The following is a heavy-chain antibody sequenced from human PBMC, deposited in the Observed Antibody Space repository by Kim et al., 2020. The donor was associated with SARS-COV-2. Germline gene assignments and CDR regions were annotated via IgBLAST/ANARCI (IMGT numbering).Heavy chain of an antibody. Sequence: PSLKSRVTISVDTSKNQFSLSLSSVTAAHTAVYYYARSLYGIAAAGGFDYWGQETLVTVSS. V-gene: IGHV4-31*02. CDR3: ARSLYGIAAAGGFDY. D-gene: IGHD6-13*01. J-gene: IGHJ4*02.